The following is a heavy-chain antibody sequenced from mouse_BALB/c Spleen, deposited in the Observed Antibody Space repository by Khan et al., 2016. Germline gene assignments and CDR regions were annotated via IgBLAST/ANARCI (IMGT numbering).Heavy chain of an antibody. V-gene: IGHV5-6-5*01. CDR1: GFTFSNYA. CDR3: AREDYVNYGDYFDY. CDR2: ISSGGST. D-gene: IGHD2-1*01. J-gene: IGHJ2*01. Sequence: EVELVESGGGLVKPGGSLKLSCAASGFTFSNYAMSWVRQTPEKRLEWVASISSGGSTYYPDSVKGRFTISRDNARNILNLQMSSLRAEDTAMYYCAREDYVNYGDYFDYWGQGTTLTVSS.